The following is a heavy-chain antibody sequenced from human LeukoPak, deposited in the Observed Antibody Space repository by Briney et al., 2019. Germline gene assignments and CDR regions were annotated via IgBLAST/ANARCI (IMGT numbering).Heavy chain of an antibody. CDR1: GFTFSSYS. V-gene: IGHV3-21*04. Sequence: PGGSLRLSCAASGFTFSSYSMTWVRRAPGKGLEWVSSISSSSTNILYADSEKGRFTISRDNSKNTLYLQMNSLRAEDTAVYYCAKVTDSSNSGSYSPFYFDYWGQGALVTVSS. CDR3: AKVTDSSNSGSYSPFYFDY. D-gene: IGHD3-10*01. CDR2: ISSSSTNI. J-gene: IGHJ4*02.